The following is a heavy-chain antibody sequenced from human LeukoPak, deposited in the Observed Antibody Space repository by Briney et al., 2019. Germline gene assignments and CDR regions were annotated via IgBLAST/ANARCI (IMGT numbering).Heavy chain of an antibody. CDR1: GGSISSSSYY. V-gene: IGHV4-39*01. CDR2: IYYSGST. D-gene: IGHD5-18*01. CDR3: ARAEDTAMVYYFDY. Sequence: SETLSLTCTVSGGSISSSSYYWGWIRQPPGKGLEWIGSIYYSGSTYYNPSLKSRVTISVDTSKNQFSLKLSSVTAAETAVYYCARAEDTAMVYYFDYWGQGTLVTVSS. J-gene: IGHJ4*02.